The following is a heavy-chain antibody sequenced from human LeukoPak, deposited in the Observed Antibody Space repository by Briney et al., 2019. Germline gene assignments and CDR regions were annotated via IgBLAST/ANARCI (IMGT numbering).Heavy chain of an antibody. J-gene: IGHJ3*02. CDR3: ARPHDYGDYTGDRGAFDI. Sequence: GESLKISCKGSGYSFTSYWIGWVRQMPGKGLEWMGIIYPGDSDTRYSPSFQGQVTISADKSISTAYLQWSSLKASDTAMYYCARPHDYGDYTGDRGAFDIWGQGTMVTVSS. V-gene: IGHV5-51*01. D-gene: IGHD4-17*01. CDR2: IYPGDSDT. CDR1: GYSFTSYW.